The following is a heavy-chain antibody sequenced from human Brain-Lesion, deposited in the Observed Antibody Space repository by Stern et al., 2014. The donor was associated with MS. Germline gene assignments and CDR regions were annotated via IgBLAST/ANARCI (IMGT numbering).Heavy chain of an antibody. D-gene: IGHD6-6*01. CDR3: AREGEQLVKDY. CDR2: IWYDGSNK. J-gene: IGHJ4*02. CDR1: GFTFSSYG. V-gene: IGHV3-33*01. Sequence: VQLVESGGGVVQPGRSLRLSCAASGFTFSSYGMHWVRQAPGKGLEWVAVIWYDGSNKYYADSVKGRFTISRDNSKNTLYLQMNSLRAEDTAVYYCAREGEQLVKDYWGQGTLVTVS.